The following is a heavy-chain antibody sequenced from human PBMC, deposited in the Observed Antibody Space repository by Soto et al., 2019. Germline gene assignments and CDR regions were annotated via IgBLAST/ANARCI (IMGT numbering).Heavy chain of an antibody. CDR2: VSGSGGST. J-gene: IGHJ6*03. Sequence: EVQLLESGGGLVQPGGSLRLSCAASGFTFSSYVMSWVRQAPGKGLEWVSAVSGSGGSTYYADSVKGRFTISRDNSKNTLHLQMNSLRAEDTAVYFCAKEHTSAFAVHYMDVWGKGTTVTVSS. V-gene: IGHV3-23*01. CDR3: AKEHTSAFAVHYMDV. D-gene: IGHD3-10*02. CDR1: GFTFSSYV.